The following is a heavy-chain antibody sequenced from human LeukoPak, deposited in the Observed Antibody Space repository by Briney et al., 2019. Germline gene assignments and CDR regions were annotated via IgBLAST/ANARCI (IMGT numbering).Heavy chain of an antibody. CDR3: ARSPGNWNDFDY. CDR2: ISYDGSNK. Sequence: TGGSLRLSCAASGFTFSSYGMHWVRQAPGKGLEWVAVISYDGSNKYYADSVKGRFTISRDNAKNSLYLQMNSLRAEDTAVYYCARSPGNWNDFDYWGQGTLVTVSS. CDR1: GFTFSSYG. J-gene: IGHJ4*02. V-gene: IGHV3-30*03. D-gene: IGHD1-1*01.